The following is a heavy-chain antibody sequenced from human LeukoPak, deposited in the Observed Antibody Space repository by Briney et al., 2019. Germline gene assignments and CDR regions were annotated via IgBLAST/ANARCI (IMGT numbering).Heavy chain of an antibody. J-gene: IGHJ4*02. D-gene: IGHD1-26*01. Sequence: GGSLRLSCAASGFTFSTYAMNWVRQAPGKGLEWVSAITSSGSSTYYTDSVKGRFTISRDNSKNTLYLQMNSLRAEDTAVYYCARGSPQYSGSYYPFDYWGQGTLVTVSS. V-gene: IGHV3-23*01. CDR3: ARGSPQYSGSYYPFDY. CDR1: GFTFSTYA. CDR2: ITSSGSST.